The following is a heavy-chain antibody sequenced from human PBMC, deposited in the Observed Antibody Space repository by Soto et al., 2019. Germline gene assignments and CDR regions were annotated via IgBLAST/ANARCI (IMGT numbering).Heavy chain of an antibody. V-gene: IGHV4-39*01. J-gene: IGHJ4*01. D-gene: IGHD6-13*01. CDR3: ARYSAASGTYYFDY. CDR2: IYYSGST. Sequence: SETLSLTCTVSGGSISSSSYYWGWIRQPPGKGLEWIGSIYYSGSTYYNLSLKSRVTISVDTSKNQFSLKLSSVTAADTGVYYCARYSAASGTYYFDYWGPGTLVTVSS. CDR1: GGSISSSSYY.